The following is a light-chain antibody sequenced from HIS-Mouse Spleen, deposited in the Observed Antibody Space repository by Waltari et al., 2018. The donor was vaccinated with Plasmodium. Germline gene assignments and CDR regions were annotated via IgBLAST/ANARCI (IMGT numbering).Light chain of an antibody. CDR1: QSVLYSSNNKNY. Sequence: DIVMTQSPDSLAVSLGARATINCQSSQSVLYSSNNKNYLAWYQRKPGQPPKLLIYWASTRESGVPDLFSGSGSGTDFTLTISSLQAEDVAVYYCQQYYSTPYTFGQGTKLEIK. CDR3: QQYYSTPYT. J-gene: IGKJ2*01. V-gene: IGKV4-1*01. CDR2: WAS.